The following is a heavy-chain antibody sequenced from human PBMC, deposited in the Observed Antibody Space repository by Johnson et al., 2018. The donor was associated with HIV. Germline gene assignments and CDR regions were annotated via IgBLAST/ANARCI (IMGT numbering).Heavy chain of an antibody. Sequence: VQLVESGGGLVQPGRSLRLSCAASGFTFSSYAMHWVRQAPGKGLEWVAVISYDGSNKYYADSVKGRFTISRDNSKNTLYLQMNSLRAEDTAVYYCARDSGQQLADAFDIWGQGTMVTVSS. CDR2: ISYDGSNK. CDR1: GFTFSSYA. J-gene: IGHJ3*02. V-gene: IGHV3-30-3*01. CDR3: ARDSGQQLADAFDI. D-gene: IGHD6-6*01.